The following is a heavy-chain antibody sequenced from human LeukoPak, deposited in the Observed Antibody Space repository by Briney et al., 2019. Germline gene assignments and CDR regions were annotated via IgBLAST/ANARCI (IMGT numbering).Heavy chain of an antibody. CDR2: INQDGSEE. V-gene: IGHV3-7*01. J-gene: IGHJ4*02. D-gene: IGHD4-23*01. CDR3: ASRNYGGSPVPLDF. CDR1: GFTFSNYW. Sequence: GGSLRLSCVASGFTFSNYWMTWVRQAPGKGLEWVASINQDGSEEYYVDSVKGRFTISRDNAQSSLYLQMNSLRADGTAVYYCASRNYGGSPVPLDFWGQGTLVTVSS.